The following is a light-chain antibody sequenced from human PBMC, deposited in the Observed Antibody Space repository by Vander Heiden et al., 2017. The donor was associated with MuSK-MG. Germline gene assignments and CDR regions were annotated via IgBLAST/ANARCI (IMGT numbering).Light chain of an antibody. CDR3: QSADFSDNYV. V-gene: IGLV3-25*03. CDR2: KDT. J-gene: IGLJ1*01. CDR1: ALPRKY. Sequence: SYELTQPPSVSVSPGQTARITCSGDALPRKYAYWYQQKPGQAPVLLIYKDTERPSGIPERFSGSSSGTTVTLTISGVQAEDEADYYCQSADFSDNYVYGAGTKVTVL.